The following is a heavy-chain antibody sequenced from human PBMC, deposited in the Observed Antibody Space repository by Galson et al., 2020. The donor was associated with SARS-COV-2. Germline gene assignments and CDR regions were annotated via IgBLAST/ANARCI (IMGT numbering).Heavy chain of an antibody. CDR3: AKLVQLERQGVDY. Sequence: GGSLRLSCAASGFTFSDYGMHWVRQAPGKGLEWVAFIWYDGSHKYYADSVKGRFTISRDNSKNTLYLQMNSLRAEDTALYYCAKLVQLERQGVDYWGQGTLVTVSS. CDR1: GFTFSDYG. CDR2: IWYDGSHK. D-gene: IGHD1-1*01. J-gene: IGHJ4*02. V-gene: IGHV3-30*02.